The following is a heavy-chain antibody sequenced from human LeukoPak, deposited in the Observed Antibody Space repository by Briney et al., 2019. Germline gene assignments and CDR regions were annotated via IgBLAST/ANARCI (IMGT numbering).Heavy chain of an antibody. D-gene: IGHD2-15*01. J-gene: IGHJ3*02. CDR1: GGPISSYY. Sequence: SETLSLTCTVSGGPISSYYWSWIRQPPGKGLEWIGYIYYSGSTNYNPSLKSRVTISVDTSKNQFSLKLSSVTAADTAVYYCASEYCSGGSCSGLSDAFDIWGQGTMVTVSS. V-gene: IGHV4-59*12. CDR3: ASEYCSGGSCSGLSDAFDI. CDR2: IYYSGST.